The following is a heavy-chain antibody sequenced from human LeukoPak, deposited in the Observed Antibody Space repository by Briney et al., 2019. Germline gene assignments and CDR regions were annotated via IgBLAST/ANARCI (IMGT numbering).Heavy chain of an antibody. D-gene: IGHD2-8*01. CDR3: ARDGILGYCTNGVCHNWFDP. V-gene: IGHV1-2*02. Sequence: GASVKVSCKASGYTFTGYYMHWVRQAPGQGLEWMGWINANSGGTNYAQKFQGRVTMTRDTSISTAYMELSRLRSDDTAVYYCARDGILGYCTNGVCHNWFDPWGQGTLVTVSS. CDR1: GYTFTGYY. CDR2: INANSGGT. J-gene: IGHJ5*02.